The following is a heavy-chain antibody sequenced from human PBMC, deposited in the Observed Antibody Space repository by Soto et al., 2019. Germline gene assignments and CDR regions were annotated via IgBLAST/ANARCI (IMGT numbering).Heavy chain of an antibody. D-gene: IGHD3-3*01. CDR3: ARDLDVRFLEWLSNYYYYGMAV. Sequence: SQTLSLPCAISGDSVSSNSAAWNWIRQSPSRGLEWLGRTYYRSKWYNDYAVSVKSRITINPDTSKNQFSLQLNSVTPEDTAVYYCARDLDVRFLEWLSNYYYYGMAVWGQGTTVTVSS. V-gene: IGHV6-1*01. CDR1: GDSVSSNSAA. CDR2: TYYRSKWYN. J-gene: IGHJ6*02.